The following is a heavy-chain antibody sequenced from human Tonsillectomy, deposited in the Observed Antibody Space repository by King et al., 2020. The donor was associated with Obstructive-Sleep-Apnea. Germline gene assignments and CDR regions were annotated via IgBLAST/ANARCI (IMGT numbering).Heavy chain of an antibody. D-gene: IGHD3-22*01. CDR1: GGSFSGYY. Sequence: VQLQQWGAGLLKPSETLSLTCAVYGGSFSGYYWIWIRQPPGKGLEWIGEINHSGSTNYNPSPKSRVTISVDTSKNQFSLKLSSVTAADTAVYYCARGGVTMIVVVIRRFDYWGQGTLVTVSS. CDR2: INHSGST. V-gene: IGHV4-34*01. J-gene: IGHJ4*02. CDR3: ARGGVTMIVVVIRRFDY.